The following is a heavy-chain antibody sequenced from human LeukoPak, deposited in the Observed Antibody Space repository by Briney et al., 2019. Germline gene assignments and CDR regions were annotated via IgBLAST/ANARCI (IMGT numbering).Heavy chain of an antibody. CDR1: GGSFSSYY. J-gene: IGHJ4*02. CDR3: ARTPEQRTPTNMYCFDY. D-gene: IGHD6-25*01. CDR2: IYDSGST. Sequence: SETLSLTCTVSGGSFSSYYWSWIRQSPGKGLEWIGYIYDSGSTSYNPSLRSRVTISIDTSRNQFSLRLSSVTAADTAVYYCARTPEQRTPTNMYCFDYWGPGTLVTVSS. V-gene: IGHV4-59*01.